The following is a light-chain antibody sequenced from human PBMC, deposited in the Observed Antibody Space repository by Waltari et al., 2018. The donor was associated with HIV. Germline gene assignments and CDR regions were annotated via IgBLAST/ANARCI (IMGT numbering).Light chain of an antibody. CDR2: DAN. J-gene: IGLJ3*02. CDR1: SSDIATYNY. V-gene: IGLV2-14*01. Sequence: QSALTQPASVSGSLGQSITISCIGTSSDIATYNYVSWYQHHPDKAPRLFNYDANSRPSWVPCRFSGTKSGNTSSLTISELQAEDEADYYCASYTITSTLVFGGGTKVTVL. CDR3: ASYTITSTLV.